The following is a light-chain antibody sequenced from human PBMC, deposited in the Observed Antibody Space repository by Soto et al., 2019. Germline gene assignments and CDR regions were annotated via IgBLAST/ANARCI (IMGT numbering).Light chain of an antibody. Sequence: EIVLTQSPGTLSLSPGERATLSCRASQSVSSSYLAWYQQKPGQAPRLLIYGASSRATGIPDRFSGSGSGTDFTLTISRLEPEDCEVYYCQQYGSSPTFGQGTKVEIK. J-gene: IGKJ1*01. CDR1: QSVSSSY. CDR3: QQYGSSPT. V-gene: IGKV3-20*01. CDR2: GAS.